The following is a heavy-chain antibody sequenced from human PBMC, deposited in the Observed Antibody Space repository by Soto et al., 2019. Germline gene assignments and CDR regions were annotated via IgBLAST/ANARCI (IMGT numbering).Heavy chain of an antibody. Sequence: GGSLRLSCAASGFTFSSYAMSWVRQAPGKGLEWVSAISGSGGSTYYADSVKGRFTISRDNSKNTLYLQMNSMRSEDTAVYYCAKDASGEDIVVVVAATPRGGFDYWGQGTLVTVSS. D-gene: IGHD2-15*01. CDR2: ISGSGGST. CDR3: AKDASGEDIVVVVAATPRGGFDY. CDR1: GFTFSSYA. V-gene: IGHV3-23*01. J-gene: IGHJ4*02.